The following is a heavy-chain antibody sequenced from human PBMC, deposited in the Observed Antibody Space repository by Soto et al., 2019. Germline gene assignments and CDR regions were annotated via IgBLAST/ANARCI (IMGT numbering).Heavy chain of an antibody. CDR3: AREVQVHTPAFVY. CDR1: GCTFNTYA. Sequence: QVQLVQSGAEMKKPGSSVKVSCQSSGCTFNTYAMNWVRQAPGQGPEWMGDISPMFGAANYAPKFQGRVTIPADEPTGTSYIQLSSLTSEYTALYFRAREVQVHTPAFVYWGQGNLVTVSS. J-gene: IGHJ4*02. V-gene: IGHV1-69*19. D-gene: IGHD3-10*01. CDR2: ISPMFGAA.